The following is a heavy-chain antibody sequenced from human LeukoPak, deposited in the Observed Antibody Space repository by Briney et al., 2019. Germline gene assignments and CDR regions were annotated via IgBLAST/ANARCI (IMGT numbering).Heavy chain of an antibody. Sequence: SETLSLTCTVSGGSISSYYWSWIRQPPGKGLEWIGYIYYSGSTNYNPSLKSRVTISVDTSKNQFSLKLSSVTAADTAVYYCAITPVDTFDYWGQGTLVTVSS. V-gene: IGHV4-59*12. CDR2: IYYSGST. CDR3: AITPVDTFDY. J-gene: IGHJ4*02. D-gene: IGHD5-18*01. CDR1: GGSISSYY.